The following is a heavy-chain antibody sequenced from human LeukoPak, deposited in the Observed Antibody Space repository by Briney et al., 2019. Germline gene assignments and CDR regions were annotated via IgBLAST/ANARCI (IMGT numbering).Heavy chain of an antibody. CDR1: GFTFSSYS. CDR3: ARQVSYYYASSGYHYFAY. J-gene: IGHJ4*02. V-gene: IGHV3-21*01. Sequence: GGSLRLSCAASGFTFSSYSMNWVRQAPGKGLEWVSSISSSSNYIYYADSVTGRFTTSRPNTINSPYLNMNSLRAEPTAVYYCARQVSYYYASSGYHYFAYWGPGTLVTVSP. D-gene: IGHD3-22*01. CDR2: ISSSSNYI.